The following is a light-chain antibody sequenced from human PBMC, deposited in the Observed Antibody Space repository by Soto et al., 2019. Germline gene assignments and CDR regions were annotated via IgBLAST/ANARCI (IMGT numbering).Light chain of an antibody. CDR1: QSVSSSY. J-gene: IGKJ2*01. V-gene: IGKV3-20*01. Sequence: EIVLTQSPGTLSLSPVERATLSCRASQSVSSSYLAWYQQKPGQAPRLLIYGSSSRSTVIPDRFSGSGSGTAFTITISLLDHEDFAVYYRQQNGSSPYTFGQGTKLEIK. CDR2: GSS. CDR3: QQNGSSPYT.